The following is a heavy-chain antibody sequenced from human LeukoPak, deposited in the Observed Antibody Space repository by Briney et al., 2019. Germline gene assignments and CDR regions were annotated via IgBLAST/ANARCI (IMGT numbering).Heavy chain of an antibody. CDR1: GGTFSSYA. CDR2: IIPIFGTA. CDR3: ASIRRGYSYGRGDFDY. Sequence: ASVKVSCKASGGTFSSYAISWVRQAPGQGLEWMGRIIPIFGTANYAQKFQGRVTITTDESTSTAYMELSGLRSEDTAVYYCASIRRGYSYGRGDFDYWGQGTLVTVSS. D-gene: IGHD5-18*01. V-gene: IGHV1-69*05. J-gene: IGHJ4*02.